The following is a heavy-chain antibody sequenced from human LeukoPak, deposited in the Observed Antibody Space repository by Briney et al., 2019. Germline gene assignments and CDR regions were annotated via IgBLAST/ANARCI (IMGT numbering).Heavy chain of an antibody. CDR3: ARGELTHTRGMDV. J-gene: IGHJ6*02. CDR1: GGSISSGGYS. V-gene: IGHV4-30-2*01. Sequence: SETLSLTCAVSGGSISSGGYSWSWIRQPPGKGLEWIGYIYHSGSTYYNPSLKSRVTISVDRSKNQFSLKLSSVTAADTAVYYCARGELTHTRGMDVWGQGTTVTVSS. CDR2: IYHSGST. D-gene: IGHD1-26*01.